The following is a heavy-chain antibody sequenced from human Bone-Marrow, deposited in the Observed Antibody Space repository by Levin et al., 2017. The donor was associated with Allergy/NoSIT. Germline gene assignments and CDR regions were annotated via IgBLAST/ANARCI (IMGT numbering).Heavy chain of an antibody. D-gene: IGHD6-13*01. V-gene: IGHV3-30-3*01. CDR2: ISHLGTTK. CDR1: GFTFSAAV. Sequence: GGSLRLSCVASGFTFSAAVMHWVRQPPGKPLEWVAVISHLGTTKINADSAKGRFSISRDNSENTANLQLNSLTSETAALYCCASAGHTSGLADVFEWWGQGTLVTVSS. J-gene: IGHJ4*02. CDR3: ASAGHTSGLADVFEW.